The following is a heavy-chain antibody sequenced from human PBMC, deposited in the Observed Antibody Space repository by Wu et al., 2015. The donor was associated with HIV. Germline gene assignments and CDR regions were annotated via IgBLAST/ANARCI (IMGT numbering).Heavy chain of an antibody. Sequence: QVQLVQSGAEVKKPGSSVKVSCKASGGTFSSYAISWVRQAPGQGLEWMGWINPNSGGTNYAQKFQGRVTMTRDTSISTAYMELSRLRSDDTAVYYXARAVXAAGTSGTLDYWARDPGTVSS. CDR2: INPNSGGT. CDR1: GGTFSSYA. J-gene: IGHJ4*03. D-gene: IGHD6-13*01. CDR3: ARAVXAAGTSGTLDY. V-gene: IGHV1-2*02.